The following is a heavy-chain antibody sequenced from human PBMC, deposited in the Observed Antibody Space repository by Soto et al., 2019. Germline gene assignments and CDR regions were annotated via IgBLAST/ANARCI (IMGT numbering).Heavy chain of an antibody. CDR2: ISSSSSTI. V-gene: IGHV3-48*01. CDR3: ARGLHSSCHGGDAFDI. D-gene: IGHD3-22*01. J-gene: IGHJ3*02. Sequence: EVQLVESGGGLVQPGGSLRLSCAASGFTFSSYSMNWVRQAPGKGLEWVSYISSSSSTIYYADSVKGRFTISRDNAKNPLYLQMNSLRAEDTAVYYCARGLHSSCHGGDAFDIWGQGTMVTVSS. CDR1: GFTFSSYS.